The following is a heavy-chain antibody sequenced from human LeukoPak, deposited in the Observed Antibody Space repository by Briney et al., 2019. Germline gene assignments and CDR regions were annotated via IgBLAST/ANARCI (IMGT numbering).Heavy chain of an antibody. D-gene: IGHD2-2*01. J-gene: IGHJ4*02. V-gene: IGHV3-21*01. Sequence: GGSLRLSCAASGFTFSSYSMNWVRQAPGKGLEWVSSISSSSSYIYYADSVKGRFTISRDNAKNSLYLQMNSLRAEDTAVYYCARVRYTVGYCSSTSCYGPLDYWGQGTLVTVSS. CDR3: ARVRYTVGYCSSTSCYGPLDY. CDR1: GFTFSSYS. CDR2: ISSSSSYI.